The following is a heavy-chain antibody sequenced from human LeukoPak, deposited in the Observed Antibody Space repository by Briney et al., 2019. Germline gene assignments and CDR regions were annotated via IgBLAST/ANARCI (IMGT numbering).Heavy chain of an antibody. CDR2: ISWDGGST. CDR1: GFTFDDYA. J-gene: IGHJ4*02. Sequence: GGSLRLSCAASGFTFDDYAMHWARQAPGKGLEWVSLISWDGGSTYYADSVKGRFTISRDNSKNSLYLQMNSLRAEDTALYYCAASLSSSSCIDYWGQGTLVTVSS. CDR3: AASLSSSSCIDY. V-gene: IGHV3-43D*03. D-gene: IGHD6-6*01.